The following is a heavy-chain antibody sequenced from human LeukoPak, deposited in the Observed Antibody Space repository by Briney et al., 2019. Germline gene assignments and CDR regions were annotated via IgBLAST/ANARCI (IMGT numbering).Heavy chain of an antibody. D-gene: IGHD6-19*01. J-gene: IGHJ4*02. CDR3: ARGGAGIDY. Sequence: GGSLRLSCAPSGFTFSSYWMTWVRQAPGKGLEWVANIKQDGSEKYYVDSVKGRFTISRDNAKNSLYLQMNSLRADDTAMYYCARGGAGIDYWGQGTLVSVSS. CDR1: GFTFSSYW. V-gene: IGHV3-7*04. CDR2: IKQDGSEK.